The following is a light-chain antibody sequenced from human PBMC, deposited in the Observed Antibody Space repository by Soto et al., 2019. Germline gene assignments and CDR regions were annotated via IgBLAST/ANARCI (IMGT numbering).Light chain of an antibody. CDR1: QSVSSY. J-gene: IGKJ5*01. Sequence: EILFTQSPATLSLSPGERATLSCRASQSVSSYLAWYQQEPGQAPRLLIYDASNRATGIPARFSGSGSGTDFTLTISSLEPEDFAVYYCQQRSNWHPITFGQGTRLEIK. CDR3: QQRSNWHPIT. CDR2: DAS. V-gene: IGKV3-11*01.